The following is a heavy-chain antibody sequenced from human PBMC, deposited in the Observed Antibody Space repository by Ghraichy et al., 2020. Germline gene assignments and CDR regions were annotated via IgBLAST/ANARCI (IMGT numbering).Heavy chain of an antibody. Sequence: ASVKVSCKVSGYTLTELSVHWVRQALGKGLEWMGGFDPEGGKTFYAQTLQGSVTMTEDTSTDTAYMELSSLTSGDTAIYYCVTVGGCYDHDGFDIWGQGTMVTVSS. CDR2: FDPEGGKT. D-gene: IGHD4/OR15-4a*01. J-gene: IGHJ3*02. V-gene: IGHV1-24*01. CDR3: VTVGGCYDHDGFDI. CDR1: GYTLTELS.